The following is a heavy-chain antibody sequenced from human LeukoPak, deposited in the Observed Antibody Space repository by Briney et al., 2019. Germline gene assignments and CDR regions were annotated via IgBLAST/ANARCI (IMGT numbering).Heavy chain of an antibody. CDR2: ISSSSSTI. CDR1: GFTFSSYI. Sequence: GGSLRLSCAASGFTFSSYIMNWVRQAPGKGLEWVSYISSSSSTIYYADSVKGRFTISRDNAKNSLYLQMNSLRAEDTAVYYCARVNTAAAGDYYYYYGMDVWGQGTTVTVSS. CDR3: ARVNTAAAGDYYYYYGMDV. J-gene: IGHJ6*02. D-gene: IGHD6-13*01. V-gene: IGHV3-48*01.